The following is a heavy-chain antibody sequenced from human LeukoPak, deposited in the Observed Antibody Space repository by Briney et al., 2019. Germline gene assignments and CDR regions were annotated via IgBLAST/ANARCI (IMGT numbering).Heavy chain of an antibody. CDR1: GFTFDDYG. CDR3: AKERCSGGSCASFDI. CDR2: ISGSGGST. D-gene: IGHD2-15*01. J-gene: IGHJ3*02. Sequence: GGSLRLSCAAFGFTFDDYGMSWVRQAPGKGLEWVSAISGSGGSTYYADSVKGRFTISRDNSKNTLYLQMNSLRAEDTAVYYCAKERCSGGSCASFDIWGQGTMVTVSS. V-gene: IGHV3-23*01.